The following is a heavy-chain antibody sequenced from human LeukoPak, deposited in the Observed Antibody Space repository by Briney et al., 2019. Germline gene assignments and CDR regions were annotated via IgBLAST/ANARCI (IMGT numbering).Heavy chain of an antibody. V-gene: IGHV1-18*01. CDR3: ARGPAPGRRYSSSWYRSPADY. J-gene: IGHJ4*02. CDR1: GYTFTSYG. D-gene: IGHD6-13*01. CDR2: ISAYNGNT. Sequence: RASVKVSCKASGYTFTSYGISWVRQAPGQGLEWMGWISAYNGNTNYAQKLQGRVTMTTDTSTSTAYMELRSLRSDDTAVYYCARGPAPGRRYSSSWYRSPADYWGQGTLVTVSS.